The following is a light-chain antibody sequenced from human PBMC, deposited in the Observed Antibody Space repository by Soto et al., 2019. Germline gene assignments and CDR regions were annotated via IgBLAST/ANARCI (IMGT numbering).Light chain of an antibody. V-gene: IGKV3-20*01. J-gene: IGKJ1*01. Sequence: EIVVTQSPATLSLSPGERATLSCRASQSVTSDYLAWYQQKPGQAPRLLIYGASNRATGIPDRFSGSGSGTDFTLTISRLEPEDFAVYYCQQYGSSGTFGQGTKVDIK. CDR1: QSVTSDY. CDR3: QQYGSSGT. CDR2: GAS.